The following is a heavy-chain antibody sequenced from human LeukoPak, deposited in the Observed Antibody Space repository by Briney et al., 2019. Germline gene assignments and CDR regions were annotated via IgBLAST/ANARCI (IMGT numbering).Heavy chain of an antibody. Sequence: PGGSLRLSCAASGFTFSSYSMNWVRQAPGKGLEWVSSISSLSSYIYYADSVKGRFTISRDNAKNSLYLQMNSPRAEDTAVYYCARDLSAAAGKLFDYWGQGTLVTVSS. V-gene: IGHV3-21*01. J-gene: IGHJ4*02. CDR2: ISSLSSYI. CDR1: GFTFSSYS. D-gene: IGHD6-13*01. CDR3: ARDLSAAAGKLFDY.